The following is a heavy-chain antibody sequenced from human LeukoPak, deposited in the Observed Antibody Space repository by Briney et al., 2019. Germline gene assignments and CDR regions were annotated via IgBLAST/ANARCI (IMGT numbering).Heavy chain of an antibody. CDR2: INPNSGGT. J-gene: IGHJ4*02. V-gene: IGHV1-2*02. D-gene: IGHD6-13*01. CDR3: ARDLGSRIAAAGLDY. Sequence: ASVKVSCKASGYTFTGYYMHWVRQAPGQGLEWMGWINPNSGGTNYAQKFQGRVTMTRDTSISTAYMELSRLRSDDTAVYYCARDLGSRIAAAGLDYWGQGTLVTVSS. CDR1: GYTFTGYY.